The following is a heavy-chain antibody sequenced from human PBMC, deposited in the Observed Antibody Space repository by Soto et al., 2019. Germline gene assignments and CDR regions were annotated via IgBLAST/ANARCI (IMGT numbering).Heavy chain of an antibody. D-gene: IGHD3-16*01. V-gene: IGHV3-33*01. J-gene: IGHJ4*02. CDR3: ARDGGSHGPSYFDS. Sequence: VQLVESGGGVVQPGTSLRLSCVASGSTFSNYGMHWVRQAPGKGPQWVAVIWYDGSNKSYGESVKGRFTISRDNSKNALYLDINSRRAEDTAVYSCARDGGSHGPSYFDSWGQGSLVIVSS. CDR1: GSTFSNYG. CDR2: IWYDGSNK.